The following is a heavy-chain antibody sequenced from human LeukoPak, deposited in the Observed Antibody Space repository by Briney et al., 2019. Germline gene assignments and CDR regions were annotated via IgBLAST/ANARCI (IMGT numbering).Heavy chain of an antibody. CDR3: AKASWASNADAVL. V-gene: IGHV3-23*01. CDR2: LRGDGET. D-gene: IGHD1-1*01. CDR1: GFTFSNYA. J-gene: IGHJ4*02. Sequence: AGGSLRLSCAASGFTFSNYAMSWVRQAPARGLEWVSSLRGDGETFYADSVKGRFTLSRDESRNTVFLQLNSLRVEDTAVYFCAKASWASNADAVLWGQGTLVTVSS.